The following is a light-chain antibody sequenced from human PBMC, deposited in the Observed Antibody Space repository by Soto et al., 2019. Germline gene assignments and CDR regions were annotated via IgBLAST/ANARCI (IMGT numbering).Light chain of an antibody. J-gene: IGKJ4*01. CDR1: QDISNY. CDR3: QQYDNLPLT. V-gene: IGKV1-33*01. CDR2: DAS. Sequence: IQMIQSPSSLSASLGDRVKISCQASQDISNYLNWYQQKPGKAPKLLIYDASNLETGVPSRFSGSGSGTDFTFTISSLQPEDIATYYCQQYDNLPLTFGGGTKVDIK.